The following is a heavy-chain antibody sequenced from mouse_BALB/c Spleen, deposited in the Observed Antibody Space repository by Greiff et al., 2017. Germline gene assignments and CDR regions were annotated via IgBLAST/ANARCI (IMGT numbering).Heavy chain of an antibody. D-gene: IGHD1-1*01. Sequence: DVMLVESGGGLVKPGGSLKLSCAASGFTFSSYAMSWVRQTPEKRLEWVASISSGGSTYYPDSVKGRFTISRDNARNILYLQMSSLRSEDTAMYYCARVYYYGSRDFDYWGQGTTLTVSS. CDR2: ISSGGST. CDR1: GFTFSSYA. J-gene: IGHJ2*01. CDR3: ARVYYYGSRDFDY. V-gene: IGHV5-6-5*01.